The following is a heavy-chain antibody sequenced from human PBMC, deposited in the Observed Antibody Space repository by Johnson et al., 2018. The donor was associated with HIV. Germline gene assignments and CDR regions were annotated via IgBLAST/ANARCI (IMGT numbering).Heavy chain of an antibody. CDR3: AGGALLPEAPEAFDI. V-gene: IGHV3-64*01. CDR2: ISSNGGST. CDR1: GFTFSSYA. J-gene: IGHJ3*02. Sequence: VQLVESGGGLVQPGGSLRLSCAASGFTFSSYAMHWVRQAPGKGLEYVSAISSNGGSTYYANSVKGRFTISRDNSKNTLYLQMGSLRAEDMAVYYCAGGALLPEAPEAFDIWGQGTMVTVSS.